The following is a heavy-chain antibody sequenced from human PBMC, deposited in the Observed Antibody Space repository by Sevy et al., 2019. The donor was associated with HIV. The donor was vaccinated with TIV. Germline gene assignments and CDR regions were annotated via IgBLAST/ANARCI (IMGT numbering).Heavy chain of an antibody. CDR1: GFTFNSYA. D-gene: IGHD2-8*02. CDR2: ISKDGRTK. J-gene: IGHJ6*02. Sequence: GGSLRLSCAASGFTFNSYAMHWVRQAPGKGLEWVAVISKDGRTKYYAESVKGRFTISRDSSKNTFYRQMNSLRAEDTAGFYCAKDRCTGDVCENYYCALDSWGQGTTVTVSS. V-gene: IGHV3-30*18. CDR3: AKDRCTGDVCENYYCALDS.